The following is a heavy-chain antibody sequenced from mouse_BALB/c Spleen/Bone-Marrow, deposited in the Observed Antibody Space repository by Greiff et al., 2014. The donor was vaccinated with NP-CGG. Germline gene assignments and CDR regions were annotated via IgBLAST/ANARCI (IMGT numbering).Heavy chain of an antibody. CDR1: GYRFNSYW. CDR3: ARLGIRSFDY. J-gene: IGHJ2*01. V-gene: IGHV1-9*01. CDR2: ILPGSGST. Sequence: QVQLQQPGADLMKPGASVKISCKATGYRFNSYWIEWVKQRPGHGLEWIGEILPGSGSTSFNEKFKGKATFTAYTSSNTAYMQISSLTSEDSAAYYCARLGIRSFDYWGQGTTLTVSS. D-gene: IGHD3-1*01.